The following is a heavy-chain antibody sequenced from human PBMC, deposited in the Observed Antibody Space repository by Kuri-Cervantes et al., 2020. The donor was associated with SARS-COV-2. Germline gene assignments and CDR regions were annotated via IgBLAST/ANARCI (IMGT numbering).Heavy chain of an antibody. V-gene: IGHV4-38-2*02. J-gene: IGHJ3*02. CDR3: ARQGGIAARLYAFDI. D-gene: IGHD6-6*01. CDR1: GGSISSGYY. CDR2: IYHSGST. Sequence: ESLKISCTVSGGSISSGYYWGWIRQPPGKGLEWIGSIYHSGSTYYNPSLKSRVTISVDTSKNQFSLKLSSVTAADTAVYYCARQGGIAARLYAFDIWGQGTMVTVSS.